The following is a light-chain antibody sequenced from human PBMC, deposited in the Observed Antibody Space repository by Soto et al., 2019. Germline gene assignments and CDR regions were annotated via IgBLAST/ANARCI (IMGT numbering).Light chain of an antibody. V-gene: IGLV2-14*03. CDR3: RAYRSINSLYV. Sequence: QSALTQPASVSGSPGQSITISCSGTSSDVGAYNYVSWYQQKPGTAPKLVIYDVSNRPSGVSHRFSASRSGNTASLTISGLQDEDESDYFCRAYRSINSLYVFGTVTKVTVL. J-gene: IGLJ1*01. CDR1: SSDVGAYNY. CDR2: DVS.